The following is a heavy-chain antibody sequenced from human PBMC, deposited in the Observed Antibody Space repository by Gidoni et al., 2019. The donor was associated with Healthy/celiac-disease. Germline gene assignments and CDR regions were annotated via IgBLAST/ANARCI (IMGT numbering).Heavy chain of an antibody. CDR2: INTNSGGT. CDR3: ARPDYYDSSGYYYGGGYNWFDP. V-gene: IGHV1-2*02. J-gene: IGHJ5*02. CDR1: GYTFTGYY. D-gene: IGHD3-22*01. Sequence: GYTFTGYYMHWVRQAPGQGLEWMGWINTNSGGTNYAQKFQGRVTMTRDTSISTADMELSRLRYDDTAVYYCARPDYYDSSGYYYGGGYNWFDPWGQGTLVTVSS.